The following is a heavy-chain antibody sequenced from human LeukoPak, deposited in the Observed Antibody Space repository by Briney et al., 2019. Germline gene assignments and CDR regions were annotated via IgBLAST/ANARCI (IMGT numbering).Heavy chain of an antibody. V-gene: IGHV3-48*04. CDR3: ARGRTIDFADFDY. D-gene: IGHD3-3*01. CDR1: GFTFSSYW. Sequence: GGSLRLSCAASGFTFSSYWMHWVRQAPGKGLEWVSYISSSSSTIYYADSVKGRFTISRDNAKNSLYLQMNSLRAEDTAVYYCARGRTIDFADFDYWGQGTLVTVSS. J-gene: IGHJ4*02. CDR2: ISSSSSTI.